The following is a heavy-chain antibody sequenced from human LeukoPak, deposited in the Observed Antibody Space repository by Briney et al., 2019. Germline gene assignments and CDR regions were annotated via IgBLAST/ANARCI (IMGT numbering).Heavy chain of an antibody. J-gene: IGHJ6*03. CDR3: ARQGAAGKYYYYYMDV. Sequence: GESLKISCQGSGYNFPIYWIGWVRQMPGQGLEWMGIIYPDDSNTIYGPSFQGQVTTSADKSINTAYLEWSSLKASDTAIYYCARQGAAGKYYYYYMDVWGKGTTVTVSS. V-gene: IGHV5-51*01. CDR2: IYPDDSNT. CDR1: GYNFPIYW. D-gene: IGHD6-13*01.